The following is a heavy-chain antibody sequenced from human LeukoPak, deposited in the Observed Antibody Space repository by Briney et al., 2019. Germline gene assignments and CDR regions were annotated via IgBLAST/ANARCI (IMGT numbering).Heavy chain of an antibody. J-gene: IGHJ4*02. V-gene: IGHV5-51*01. CDR2: IYSGDSDT. Sequence: GESLTISCKTSGYMFTTYRIGWVRQVPGKGLEWMGIIYSGDSDTTYSPAFQGQVTISVDNSITTAYLHWSSLKASDTAVYYCARRVYYGDYGFDYWGQGTLVTVSS. CDR3: ARRVYYGDYGFDY. CDR1: GYMFTTYR. D-gene: IGHD4-17*01.